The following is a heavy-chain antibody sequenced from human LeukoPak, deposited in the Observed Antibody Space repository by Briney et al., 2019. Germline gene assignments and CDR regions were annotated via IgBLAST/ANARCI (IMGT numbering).Heavy chain of an antibody. V-gene: IGHV4-59*01. CDR3: AREPPFHSGYYYDSSGYYDY. CDR2: IYYSGST. CDR1: GGSISSYY. Sequence: SETLSLTCTVSGGSISSYYWSWIRQPPGKGLEWIGYIYYSGSTNYNPSLKSRVTISVDTSKNQFSLKLSSVTAADTAVYYCAREPPFHSGYYYDSSGYYDYWGQGTLVTVSS. D-gene: IGHD3-22*01. J-gene: IGHJ4*02.